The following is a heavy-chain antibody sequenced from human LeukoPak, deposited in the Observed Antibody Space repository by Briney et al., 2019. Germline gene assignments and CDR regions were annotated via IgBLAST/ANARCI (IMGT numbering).Heavy chain of an antibody. V-gene: IGHV3-74*01. J-gene: IGHJ6*02. CDR3: ARDAVDTANAV. D-gene: IGHD5-18*01. CDR1: GFTFTTYW. Sequence: GGSPRLSCAASGFTFTTYWMHWVRQAPGKGLVWVSHINSDGSITSYADSVKGRFTISRDNAKNTLYLQMNSLRAEDTAVYYCARDAVDTANAVWGQGTTVTVSS. CDR2: INSDGSIT.